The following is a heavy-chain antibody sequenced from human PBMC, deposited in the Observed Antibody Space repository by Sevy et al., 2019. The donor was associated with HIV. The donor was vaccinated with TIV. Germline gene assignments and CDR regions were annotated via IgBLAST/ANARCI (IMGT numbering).Heavy chain of an antibody. Sequence: GGSLRLSCAASGFTFSSYEMNWVRQAPGKGLEWVSYISSSGSTIYYADSVKGRFTISRDNAKNSLYLQMNSLRAEDTAVYYCARAGVVVSQNFDDWGQGTLVTVSS. CDR1: GFTFSSYE. J-gene: IGHJ4*02. CDR3: ARAGVVVSQNFDD. D-gene: IGHD2-2*01. CDR2: ISSSGSTI. V-gene: IGHV3-48*03.